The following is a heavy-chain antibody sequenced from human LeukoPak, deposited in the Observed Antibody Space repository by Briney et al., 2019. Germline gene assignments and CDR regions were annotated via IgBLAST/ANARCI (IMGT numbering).Heavy chain of an antibody. Sequence: GGSVRLSCTACVFTFCDLSWFRQAASKGLAWVGFIRSKAYGGTTEYAVSVIGRFTISRDDYTSIVDLQMNSMKTEDTAVYYCTRDPPCVVPIACDAFDIWGQGTMVTVSS. CDR3: TRDPPCVVPIACDAFDI. CDR1: VFTFCD. D-gene: IGHD2-2*01. CDR2: IRSKAYGGTT. V-gene: IGHV3-49*03. J-gene: IGHJ3*02.